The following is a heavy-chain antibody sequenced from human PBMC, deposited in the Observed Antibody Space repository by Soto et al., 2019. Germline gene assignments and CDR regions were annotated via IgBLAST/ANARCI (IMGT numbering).Heavy chain of an antibody. CDR3: AKVGGRGVTMRVVVNPGEFDY. V-gene: IGHV3-23*01. CDR1: GFTFSSYA. Sequence: GGSLRLSCAASGFTFSSYAMSWVRQAPGKGLEWVSAISGSGGSTYYADSVKGRFTISRDNSKNTLYLQMNSLRAEDTAVYYCAKVGGRGVTMRVVVNPGEFDYWGQGTLVTVSS. J-gene: IGHJ4*02. CDR2: ISGSGGST. D-gene: IGHD3-22*01.